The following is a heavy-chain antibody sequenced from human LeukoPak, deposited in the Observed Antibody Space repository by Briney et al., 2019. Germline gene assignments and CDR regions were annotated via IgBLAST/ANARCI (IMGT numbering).Heavy chain of an antibody. CDR1: GGTFGSYA. V-gene: IGHV1-69*05. CDR3: ASGRFLEWLSYYYYYYMDV. J-gene: IGHJ6*03. Sequence: ASVKVSCKASGGTFGSYAISWVRQAPGQGLEWMGGIIPIFGTANYAQKFQGRVTITTDESTSTAYMELSSLRSEDTAVYYCASGRFLEWLSYYYYYYMDVWGKGTTVTVSS. CDR2: IIPIFGTA. D-gene: IGHD3-3*01.